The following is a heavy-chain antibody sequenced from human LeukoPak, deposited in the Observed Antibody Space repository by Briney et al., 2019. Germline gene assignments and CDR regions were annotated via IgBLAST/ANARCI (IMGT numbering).Heavy chain of an antibody. J-gene: IGHJ4*02. D-gene: IGHD3-22*01. CDR1: GGSISSSNW. CDR3: ARGITMTRQSRNSRGPLDY. V-gene: IGHV4-4*02. CDR2: IYHSGST. Sequence: SGTLSLTCAVPGGSISSSNWWSWVRQPPGKGLEWIGEIYHSGSTNYNPSLKSRVTISVDKSKNQFSLKLSSVTAADTAVYYCARGITMTRQSRNSRGPLDYWGQGTLVTVSS.